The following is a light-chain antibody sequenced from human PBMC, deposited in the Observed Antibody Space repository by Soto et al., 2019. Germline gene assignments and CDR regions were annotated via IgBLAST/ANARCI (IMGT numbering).Light chain of an antibody. Sequence: DIQMTQSPSSLSASVGDRVTITCRASQGISNYLAWYQQKPGKVPKLLIYLASTLQSGVPSRFSGSGSGTDFTLTISSLQPEDVATYYCQKYNSSPWTFVQGTNVEIK. CDR2: LAS. J-gene: IGKJ1*01. CDR3: QKYNSSPWT. CDR1: QGISNY. V-gene: IGKV1-27*01.